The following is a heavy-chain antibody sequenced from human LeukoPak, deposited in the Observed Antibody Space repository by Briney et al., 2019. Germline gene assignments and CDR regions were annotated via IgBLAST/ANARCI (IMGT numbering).Heavy chain of an antibody. V-gene: IGHV4-61*02. Sequence: PSETLSLTCTVSGGSISSGSCYWSWIRQPAGKGLEWIGRIYTSGSTNYNPSLKSRVTISVDTSKNQFSLKLSSVTAADTAVYYCARDGNWNYDYWGQGTLVTVSS. D-gene: IGHD1-1*01. CDR2: IYTSGST. CDR1: GGSISSGSCY. J-gene: IGHJ4*02. CDR3: ARDGNWNYDY.